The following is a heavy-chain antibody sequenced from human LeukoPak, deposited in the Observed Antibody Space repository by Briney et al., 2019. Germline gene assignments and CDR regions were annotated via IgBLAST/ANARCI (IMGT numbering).Heavy chain of an antibody. CDR3: ARDRGSGSPGFDP. J-gene: IGHJ5*02. Sequence: GGSLRLSYASSGFTFSSYWMHWVRQAPGKGLVWVSRINSDGSSTSYADSVKGRFTISRDNAKNTLYLQMNSLRAEDTAVYYCARDRGSGSPGFDPWGQGTLVTVSS. V-gene: IGHV3-74*01. D-gene: IGHD1-26*01. CDR1: GFTFSSYW. CDR2: INSDGSST.